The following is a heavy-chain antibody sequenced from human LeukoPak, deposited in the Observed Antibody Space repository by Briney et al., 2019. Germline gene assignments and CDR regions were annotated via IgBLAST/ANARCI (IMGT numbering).Heavy chain of an antibody. CDR3: ARGGPYYGSGSYYSPGY. V-gene: IGHV3-21*01. J-gene: IGHJ4*02. CDR1: GFTFSSYS. D-gene: IGHD3-10*01. CDR2: ISSSSSYI. Sequence: KPGGSLRLSCADSGFTFSSYSMNWVRQAPGKGLEWVSSISSSSSYIYYADSVKGRFTISRDNAKNSLYLQMNSLRAEDTAVYYCARGGPYYGSGSYYSPGYWGQGTLVTVSS.